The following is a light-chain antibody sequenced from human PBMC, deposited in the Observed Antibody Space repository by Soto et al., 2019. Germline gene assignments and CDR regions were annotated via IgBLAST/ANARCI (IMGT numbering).Light chain of an antibody. CDR3: QTWGTGLEV. CDR1: SGRSKYA. J-gene: IGLJ1*01. Sequence: QPVLTQSPSASASLGASVKLTCTLSSGRSKYAIAWHQQQPEKGPRYLMEVKSDGSHRKGDEIPDRLSGYSSGTERYLTISSVRSEYEDDYYGQTWGTGLEVFVTGTKVNVL. V-gene: IGLV4-69*01. CDR2: VKSDGSH.